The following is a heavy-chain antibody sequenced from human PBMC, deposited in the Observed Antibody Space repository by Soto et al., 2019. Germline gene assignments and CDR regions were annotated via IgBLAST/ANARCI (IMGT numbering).Heavy chain of an antibody. D-gene: IGHD1-26*01. CDR3: ARSFPKSRRGGVAFDY. CDR2: IIPSDGTA. V-gene: IGHV1-69*01. CDR1: GGTISSFP. J-gene: IGHJ4*02. Sequence: QVQLVQSGAEVKKPGSSVKVSCTTAGGTISSFPINWVRQAPGQGLEWMGGIIPSDGTAKYAEKFQGRVTITADASSSTAYMDRSSLRAEDTAVYYCARSFPKSRRGGVAFDYWGQGTLLTVSP.